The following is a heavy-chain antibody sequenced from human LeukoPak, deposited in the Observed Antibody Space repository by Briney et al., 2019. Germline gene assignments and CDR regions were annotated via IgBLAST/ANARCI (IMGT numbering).Heavy chain of an antibody. CDR3: ARELLRYFDWLRDAFDI. D-gene: IGHD3-9*01. CDR2: INPNSGGT. V-gene: IGHV1-2*02. CDR1: GYTFTGYY. J-gene: IGHJ3*02. Sequence: GASVRVSCKASGYTFTGYYMHWVRQAPGQGLEWMGWINPNSGGTNYAQKFQGRVTMTWDTSISTAYMELSRLRSDDTAVYYCARELLRYFDWLRDAFDIWGQGTMVTVSS.